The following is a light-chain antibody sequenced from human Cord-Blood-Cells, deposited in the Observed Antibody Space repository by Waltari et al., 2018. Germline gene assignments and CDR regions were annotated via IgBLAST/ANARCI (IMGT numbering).Light chain of an antibody. CDR1: SGSIASNY. CDR3: QSYDSSSQV. V-gene: IGLV6-57*03. Sequence: NFMLTQPHSVSESPGKTVTISCTRSSGSIASNYVQWYQQRPGSAPTTVIYEDNQRPVCVPVRFSGPIDSSSNSASLTISGLKTEDEADYYCQSYDSSSQVFGGGTKLTVL. J-gene: IGLJ3*02. CDR2: EDN.